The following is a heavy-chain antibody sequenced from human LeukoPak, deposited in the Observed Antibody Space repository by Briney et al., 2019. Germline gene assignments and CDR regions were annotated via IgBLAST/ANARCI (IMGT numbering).Heavy chain of an antibody. D-gene: IGHD5-24*01. V-gene: IGHV4-59*01. J-gene: IGHJ4*02. CDR2: IYYSGST. Sequence: PSETLSLTCSVSGDSINSNYWSWMRQPPGKGLEWIGYIYYSGSTNYNPSLKSRVTISVDTSKNQFSLKLSSVTAADTAVYYCARGMAPDYFDYWGQGTLVTVSS. CDR3: ARGMAPDYFDY. CDR1: GDSINSNY.